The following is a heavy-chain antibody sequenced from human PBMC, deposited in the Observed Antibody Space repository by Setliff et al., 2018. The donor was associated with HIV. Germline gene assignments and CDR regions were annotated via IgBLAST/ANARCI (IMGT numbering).Heavy chain of an antibody. V-gene: IGHV3-23*01. D-gene: IGHD3-22*01. CDR1: GFTFSSYA. Sequence: GGSLRLSCAASGFTFSSYAMNWVRQAPGKGLAWVSAISGGGGSTSYADSVKGRFTISRDSAKNTLYLQMNSLRAEDTAVYYCARVDYYDSSGYYDYWGQGTLVTAPQ. CDR2: ISGGGGST. CDR3: ARVDYYDSSGYYDY. J-gene: IGHJ4*02.